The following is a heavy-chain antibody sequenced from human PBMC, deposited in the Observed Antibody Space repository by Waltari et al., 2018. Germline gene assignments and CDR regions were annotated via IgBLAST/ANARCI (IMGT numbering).Heavy chain of an antibody. CDR2: INPYSGGT. Sequence: QVQLVQSGAEVKKPGASMKVTCTSSGYTFTGYYMYWVRQAPGQGLEWMGWINPYSGGTAYAQKFQGRVTLTRDTSITTAYMELNRLISDDSAMYYCATAPDAFQIINWGQGTLVTVSS. V-gene: IGHV1-2*02. J-gene: IGHJ4*02. CDR3: ATAPDAFQIIN. CDR1: GYTFTGYY. D-gene: IGHD2-2*01.